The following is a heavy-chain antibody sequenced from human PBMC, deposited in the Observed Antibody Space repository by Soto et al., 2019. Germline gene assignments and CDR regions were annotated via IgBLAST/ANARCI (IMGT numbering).Heavy chain of an antibody. Sequence: QVQLVESGGGVVQPGRSLRLSCAASGFTFSSYGMHWVRQAPGKGLEWVAVIWYDASNKYYADSVKGRFTISRDNSKNALYLQMSSLRAEDTAVYYCAREKTRYSGGLFGVVSGNFDYWGQGTLVTVSS. CDR2: IWYDASNK. J-gene: IGHJ4*02. D-gene: IGHD3-3*01. CDR3: AREKTRYSGGLFGVVSGNFDY. V-gene: IGHV3-33*01. CDR1: GFTFSSYG.